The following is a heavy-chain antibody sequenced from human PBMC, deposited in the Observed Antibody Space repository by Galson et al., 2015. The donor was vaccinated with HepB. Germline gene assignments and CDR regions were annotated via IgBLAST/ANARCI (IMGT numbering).Heavy chain of an antibody. CDR3: ARQVGIGSGSTDY. D-gene: IGHD1-26*01. V-gene: IGHV3-21*01. Sequence: SLRLSCAASGFTFSSYTMDWVRQAPGKGLEWVSSISRSSNYIFYADSVNGRFTISRDNAKKSLYLQMNSLRAEDTAVYYCARQVGIGSGSTDYWGQGTLVSVSS. CDR1: GFTFSSYT. J-gene: IGHJ4*02. CDR2: ISRSSNYI.